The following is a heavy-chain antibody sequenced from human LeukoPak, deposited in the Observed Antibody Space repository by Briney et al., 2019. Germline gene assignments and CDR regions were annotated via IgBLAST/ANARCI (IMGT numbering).Heavy chain of an antibody. CDR1: GYTFTGYY. J-gene: IGHJ3*02. CDR2: INPNSGGT. V-gene: IGHV1-2*02. CDR3: ARDAEDTAMEPDAFDI. Sequence: ASVTVSCKASGYTFTGYYMHWVRQAPGQGLEWMGWINPNSGGTNYAQKFQGRVTMTRDTSISTAYMELSRLRSEDTAVYYCARDAEDTAMEPDAFDIWGQGTMVTVSS. D-gene: IGHD5-18*01.